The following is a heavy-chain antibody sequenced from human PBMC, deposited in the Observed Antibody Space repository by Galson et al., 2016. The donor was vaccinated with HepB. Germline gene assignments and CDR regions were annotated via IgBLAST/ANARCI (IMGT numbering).Heavy chain of an antibody. CDR2: ISAAGEAT. V-gene: IGHV3-23*01. D-gene: IGHD1-26*01. Sequence: SLRLSCAVSGFLFHNYAMSWVRQPPGKGLEWVSGISAAGEATYYADSVKGRSTISRDNSQKTVSLQIDGLRGDDTAIYYCAKGGKSDYWGQGTQVTVSS. CDR3: AKGGKSDY. J-gene: IGHJ4*02. CDR1: GFLFHNYA.